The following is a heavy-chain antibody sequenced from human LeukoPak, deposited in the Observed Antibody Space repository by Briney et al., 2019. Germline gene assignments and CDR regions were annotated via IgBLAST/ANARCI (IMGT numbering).Heavy chain of an antibody. J-gene: IGHJ4*02. CDR1: GGSISSYY. CDR2: IYYSGST. Sequence: SETLSLTCTVSGGSISSYYWSWIRQPPGKGLEWIGYIYYSGSTNYNPSLKSRATISVDTSKNHFSLKLSSVTAADTAVYYCARGETYSSGWYRIDYWGQGTLVTVSS. V-gene: IGHV4-59*01. D-gene: IGHD6-19*01. CDR3: ARGETYSSGWYRIDY.